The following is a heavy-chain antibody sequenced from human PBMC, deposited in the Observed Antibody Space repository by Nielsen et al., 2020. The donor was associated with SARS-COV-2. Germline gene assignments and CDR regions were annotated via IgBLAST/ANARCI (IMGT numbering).Heavy chain of an antibody. V-gene: IGHV3-23*01. CDR3: AKSNPPLWHWYFDL. D-gene: IGHD2-21*01. Sequence: ESLKISCAASGFTFSSYAMSWVRQAPGKGLEWVSAISGSGGSTYYADSVKGRFTISRDNSKNTLYLQMNSLRAEDTAVYYCAKSNPPLWHWYFDLWGRGTLVTVSS. J-gene: IGHJ2*01. CDR2: ISGSGGST. CDR1: GFTFSSYA.